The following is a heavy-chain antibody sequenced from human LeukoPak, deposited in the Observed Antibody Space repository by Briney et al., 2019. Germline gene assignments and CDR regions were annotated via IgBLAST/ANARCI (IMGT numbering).Heavy chain of an antibody. CDR2: IYYSGST. J-gene: IGHJ4*02. CDR1: GGSISSYY. CDR3: AREYCSSTSCYEFDY. Sequence: SETLSLTCTVSGGSISSYYWSWVRQPPGKGLEWIGYIYYSGSTNYNPSLKSRVTISVDTSKNQFSLKLSSVNAADTAVYYCAREYCSSTSCYEFDYWGQGTLVTVSS. D-gene: IGHD2-2*01. V-gene: IGHV4-59*01.